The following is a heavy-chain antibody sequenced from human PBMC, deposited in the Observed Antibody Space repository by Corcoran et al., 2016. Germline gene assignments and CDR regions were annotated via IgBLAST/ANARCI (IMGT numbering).Heavy chain of an antibody. CDR3: ARTHDDFWSGYLGAFDI. Sequence: QVTLRESGPALVKPTQTLTLTCTFSGFSLSTSGMCVSAIRQPPGKALEWRALIDWDDDKYYSTSLKTRITISKDTSKNQVVITMTNMDPVDTATYYCARTHDDFWSGYLGAFDIWGQGTMVTVSS. V-gene: IGHV2-70*01. J-gene: IGHJ3*02. D-gene: IGHD3-3*01. CDR2: IDWDDDK. CDR1: GFSLSTSGMC.